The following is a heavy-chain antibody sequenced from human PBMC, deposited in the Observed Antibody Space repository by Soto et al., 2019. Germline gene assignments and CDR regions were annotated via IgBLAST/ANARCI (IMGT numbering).Heavy chain of an antibody. Sequence: QVQLVASGGGVVQPGRSLRLSCAASGFTFSSYAMHWVRQAPGKGLEWVAVISYDGSNKYYADSVKGRFTISRDNSKNSLYLQMNSLRAEDTAVYYCARDRRWHIAAAVVDYWGQGTLVTVSS. V-gene: IGHV3-30-3*01. D-gene: IGHD6-13*01. J-gene: IGHJ4*02. CDR1: GFTFSSYA. CDR2: ISYDGSNK. CDR3: ARDRRWHIAAAVVDY.